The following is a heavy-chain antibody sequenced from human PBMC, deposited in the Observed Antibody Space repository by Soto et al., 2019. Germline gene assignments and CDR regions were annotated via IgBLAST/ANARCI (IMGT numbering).Heavy chain of an antibody. V-gene: IGHV1-46*01. CDR3: ARFMSRGYSYGYSDWFDP. D-gene: IGHD5-18*01. CDR2: INPSGGST. J-gene: IGHJ5*02. Sequence: ASVKVSCKASGYTFTSYYMHWVRQAPGQGLEWMGIINPSGGSTSYAQKFQGRVTMTRDTSTSTVYMELSSLRSEDTAVYYCARFMSRGYSYGYSDWFDPWGQGTLVTVSS. CDR1: GYTFTSYY.